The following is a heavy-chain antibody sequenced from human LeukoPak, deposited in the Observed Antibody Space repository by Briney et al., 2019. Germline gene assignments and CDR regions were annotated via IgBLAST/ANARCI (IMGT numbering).Heavy chain of an antibody. CDR2: IYTSGST. Sequence: SETLSLTCTVSGGSISSYYWSWIRQPPGKGLEWIGYIYTSGSTNYNPPLKSRVTISVDTSKNQFSLKLSSVTAADTAVYYCARRHDAFDIWGQGTMVTVSS. CDR1: GGSISSYY. V-gene: IGHV4-4*09. J-gene: IGHJ3*02. CDR3: ARRHDAFDI.